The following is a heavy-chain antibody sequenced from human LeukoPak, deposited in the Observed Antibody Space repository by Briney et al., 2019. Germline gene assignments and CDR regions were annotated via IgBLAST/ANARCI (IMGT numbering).Heavy chain of an antibody. CDR1: GFTFGNYA. D-gene: IGHD1-26*01. CDR2: ISGRGGDT. J-gene: IGHJ6*02. V-gene: IGHV3-23*01. Sequence: GSLRLSYVGSGFTFGNYAMNWVRQAPGKGLEWVAAISGRGGDTFYADSVKGRFTFSRDNSKNTMFLEMNSLRGEDTAVYYCAKDPASGSSYYFYGMDVWGQGTTVTVSS. CDR3: AKDPASGSSYYFYGMDV.